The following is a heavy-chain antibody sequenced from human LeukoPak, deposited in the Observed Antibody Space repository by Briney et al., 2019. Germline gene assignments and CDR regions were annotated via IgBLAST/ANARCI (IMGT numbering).Heavy chain of an antibody. V-gene: IGHV4-59*11. J-gene: IGHJ6*03. D-gene: IGHD3-3*01. CDR3: ARDRGNFWSGYYGYYYMDV. CDR1: GGYISSHY. CDR2: IYYSGST. Sequence: PSETLSLTCTVSGGYISSHYCSWVRQPPGKGLEWIGYIYYSGSTNYNPSLKSRVTISVDTSKNQFSLKLSSVTAADTAVYYCARDRGNFWSGYYGYYYMDVWGKGTTVTVSS.